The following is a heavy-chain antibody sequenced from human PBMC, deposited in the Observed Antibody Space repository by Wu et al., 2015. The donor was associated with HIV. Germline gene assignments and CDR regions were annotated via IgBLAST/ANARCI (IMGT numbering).Heavy chain of an antibody. CDR2: IIPIFGTA. J-gene: IGHJ5*02. CDR1: GGTFSSYA. V-gene: IGHV1-69*12. D-gene: IGHD2-2*01. Sequence: QVQLVQSGAEVKKPGSSVKVSCKASGGTFSSYAISWVRQAPGQGLEWMGGIIPIFGTANYAQKFQGRVTITADESTSTAYMELSSLRSEDTAVYYCARSGDIVVVPAANGVWFDPWGQGTLVTVSS. CDR3: ARSGDIVVVPAANGVWFDP.